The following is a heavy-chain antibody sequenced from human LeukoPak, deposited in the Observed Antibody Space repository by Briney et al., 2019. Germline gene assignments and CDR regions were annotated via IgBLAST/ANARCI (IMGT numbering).Heavy chain of an antibody. CDR1: GFTFGDYA. J-gene: IGHJ4*02. D-gene: IGHD6-19*01. CDR2: IRSKGYGGTT. Sequence: GGSLRLSCTASGFTFGDYAMSWVRQAPGKGLEWVGFIRSKGYGGTTEYVASVKGRFTISRDDSKSIAYLQMNSLKTEDTAVYYCTRLYLGGWYPSYWGQGTLVTVSS. CDR3: TRLYLGGWYPSY. V-gene: IGHV3-49*04.